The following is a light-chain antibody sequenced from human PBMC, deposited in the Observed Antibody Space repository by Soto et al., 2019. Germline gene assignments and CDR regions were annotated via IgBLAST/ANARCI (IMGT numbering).Light chain of an antibody. V-gene: IGKV1-5*01. Sequence: DIQMTQSPSTLSASVGDTVTITCRASHNIFIWLAWYQHKPGKAPKLLIFDASSLHAGVPSRFSGSKSGTEFTLTISSLHPDYFATYDCQQYNSYRWTFGQGTRVDI. CDR1: HNIFIW. J-gene: IGKJ1*01. CDR3: QQYNSYRWT. CDR2: DAS.